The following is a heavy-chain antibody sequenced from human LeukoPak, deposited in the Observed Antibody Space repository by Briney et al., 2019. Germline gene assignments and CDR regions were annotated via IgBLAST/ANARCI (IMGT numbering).Heavy chain of an antibody. J-gene: IGHJ5*02. CDR3: ARGISGSGSSPYNWFDP. CDR2: INHSGST. CDR1: GGSFSGYY. V-gene: IGHV4-34*01. Sequence: PSETLSLACAVYGGSFSGYYWSWIRQPPGKGLEWIGEINHSGSTNYNPSLKSRVTISVDTSKSQFSLKLSSVTAADTAVYYCARGISGSGSSPYNWFDPWGQGTLVTVSS. D-gene: IGHD3-10*01.